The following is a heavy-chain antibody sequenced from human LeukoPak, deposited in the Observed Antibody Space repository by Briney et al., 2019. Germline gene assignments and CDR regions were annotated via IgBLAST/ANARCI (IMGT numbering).Heavy chain of an antibody. J-gene: IGHJ4*02. CDR1: GGSISSSSYY. D-gene: IGHD3-10*01. CDR2: IYYSGST. Sequence: KPSETLSLTCTVSGGSISSSSYYWGWIRQPPGKGLEWIGSIYYSGSTYYNPSLKSRVTISVDTSKNQFSLKLSSVTAADMAVYYCARRGITMVRGVPDYWGQGTLVTVSS. CDR3: ARRGITMVRGVPDY. V-gene: IGHV4-39*07.